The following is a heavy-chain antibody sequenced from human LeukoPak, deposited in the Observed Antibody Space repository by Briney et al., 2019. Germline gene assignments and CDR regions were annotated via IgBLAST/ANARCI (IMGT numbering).Heavy chain of an antibody. J-gene: IGHJ4*02. CDR2: IYYSGST. CDR3: ARVASIAAAGYAFDI. CDR1: GGSISSYY. V-gene: IGHV4-59*01. D-gene: IGHD6-13*01. Sequence: SETLSLTCTVSGGSISSYYWSWIRQLPGKGLKWIGYIYYSGSTNYNPSLKSRVTISVDTSKNQFSLKLSSVTAADTAVYYCARVASIAAAGYAFDIWGQGSLVTVSS.